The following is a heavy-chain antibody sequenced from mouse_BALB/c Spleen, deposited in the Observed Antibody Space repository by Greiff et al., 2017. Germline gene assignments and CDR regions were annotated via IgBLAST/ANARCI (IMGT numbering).Heavy chain of an antibody. D-gene: IGHD1-1*01. CDR3: ARSRDYGSSYWYVDV. CDR1: GYTFTSYW. Sequence: QVQLQQSGAELVRPGASVKLSCKASGYTFTSYWMNWVKQRPEQGLEWIGRIDPYDSETHYNQKFKDKAILTVDKSSSTAYMQLSSLTSEDSAVYYCARSRDYGSSYWYVDVWGAEATVTVSS. V-gene: IGHV1-52*01. CDR2: IDPYDSET. J-gene: IGHJ1*01.